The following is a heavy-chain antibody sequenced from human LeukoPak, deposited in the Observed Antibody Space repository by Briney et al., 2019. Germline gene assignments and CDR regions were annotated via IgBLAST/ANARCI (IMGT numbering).Heavy chain of an antibody. D-gene: IGHD6-6*01. CDR1: GYSISSGYY. J-gene: IGHJ4*02. CDR3: ASRTRSIAAPFDY. Sequence: PSETLSLTCAVSGYSISSGYYWGWIRQPPGKGLEWIGSIYHSGTTYYNPSLKSRVTISVDTSKNQFSLKLSSVTAADTAVYYCASRTRSIAAPFDYWGQGTLVTVSS. CDR2: IYHSGTT. V-gene: IGHV4-38-2*01.